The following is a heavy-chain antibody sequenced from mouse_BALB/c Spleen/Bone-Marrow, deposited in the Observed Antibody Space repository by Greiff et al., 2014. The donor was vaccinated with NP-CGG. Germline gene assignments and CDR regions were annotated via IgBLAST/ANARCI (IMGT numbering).Heavy chain of an antibody. J-gene: IGHJ4*01. Sequence: EVLLVESGGGLVKPGGSLKLSCAASGFTFSDYYMYWVRQTPEKRLEWVATISDGGGYTYYPDSVWGRFTITRNNAKNNLYLQMRSRKSEDTAMYYCARSGERFGAMDYWGQGTSVTVFS. CDR1: GFTFSDYY. CDR3: ARSGERFGAMDY. CDR2: ISDGGGYT. V-gene: IGHV5-4*02. D-gene: IGHD3-1*01.